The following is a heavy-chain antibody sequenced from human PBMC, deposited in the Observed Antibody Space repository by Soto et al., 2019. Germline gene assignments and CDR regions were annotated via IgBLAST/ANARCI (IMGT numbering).Heavy chain of an antibody. Sequence: ASVKVSCKASGYMFTGYYMHWVRQAPGQGLEWMGWINPNRGDTNYAQKFQGRVTMTRDTSFSTAYMELSSLRSDDTAVYYCATRYSYVHFWGQGTLVTVSS. J-gene: IGHJ4*02. CDR2: INPNRGDT. CDR3: ATRYSYVHF. V-gene: IGHV1-2*02. CDR1: GYMFTGYY. D-gene: IGHD5-18*01.